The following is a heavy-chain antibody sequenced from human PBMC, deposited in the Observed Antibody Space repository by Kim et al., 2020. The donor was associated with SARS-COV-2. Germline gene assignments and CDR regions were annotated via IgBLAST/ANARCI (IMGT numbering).Heavy chain of an antibody. CDR3: ARERRDYDILTGYYIPTDFDY. Sequence: SETLSLTCTVSGGSISSYYWSWIRQPPGKGLEWIGYIYYSGSTNYNPSLKSRVTISVDTSKNQFSLKLSSVTAADTAVYYCARERRDYDILTGYYIPTDFDYWGQGTLVTVSS. D-gene: IGHD3-9*01. V-gene: IGHV4-59*01. CDR2: IYYSGST. CDR1: GGSISSYY. J-gene: IGHJ4*02.